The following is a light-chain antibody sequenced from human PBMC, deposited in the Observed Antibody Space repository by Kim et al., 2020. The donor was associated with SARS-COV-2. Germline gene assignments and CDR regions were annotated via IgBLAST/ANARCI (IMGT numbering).Light chain of an antibody. CDR2: GAA. V-gene: IGKV3-20*01. CDR1: PSVSSNY. Sequence: SPGERANLSCRGSPSVSSNYLAWDQQKAGQAPRLLIYGAASRATGIPDRFSGSGSGTDFTLTITRLEPEDFAVYYCQQYSSSPATFGQGTKVDIK. CDR3: QQYSSSPAT. J-gene: IGKJ1*01.